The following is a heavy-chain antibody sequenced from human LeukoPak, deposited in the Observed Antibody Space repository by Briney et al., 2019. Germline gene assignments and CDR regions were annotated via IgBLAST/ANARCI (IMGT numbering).Heavy chain of an antibody. J-gene: IGHJ6*02. D-gene: IGHD5-18*01. Sequence: SVKVSCKTSGGTFSSSAITWVRQAPGQGLEWMGRIIPVLNITTYPQKFQGRVTITADTSTSTVYMELSSLRSEETAVYYCAKDQGLTAPPPYGLDVWGQGTTVIVTS. CDR1: GGTFSSSA. V-gene: IGHV1-69*04. CDR3: AKDQGLTAPPPYGLDV. CDR2: IIPVLNIT.